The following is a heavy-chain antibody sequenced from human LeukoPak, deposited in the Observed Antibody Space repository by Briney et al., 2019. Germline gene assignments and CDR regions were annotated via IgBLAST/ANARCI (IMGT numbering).Heavy chain of an antibody. Sequence: PGGSLRLPCAASGFTFSSYSMNWVRQAPGKGLEWFSAISGGSGSSTYYADAVKGRFTISRDNSKTTLYLEMNSLRAEDTAVYYCAKGSSSGWPYFFDYWGQGTLVTVSS. V-gene: IGHV3-23*01. J-gene: IGHJ4*02. D-gene: IGHD6-19*01. CDR2: ISGGSGSST. CDR3: AKGSSSGWPYFFDY. CDR1: GFTFSSYS.